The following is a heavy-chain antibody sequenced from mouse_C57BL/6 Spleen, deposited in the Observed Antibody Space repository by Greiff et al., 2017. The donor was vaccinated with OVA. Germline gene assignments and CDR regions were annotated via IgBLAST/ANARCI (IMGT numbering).Heavy chain of an antibody. J-gene: IGHJ2*01. CDR1: GYAFSSSW. CDR3: APTVVARFDY. Sequence: QVQLQQSGPELVKPGASVKISCKASGYAFSSSWMNWVKQRPGKGLEWIGRIYPGDGDTNYNGKFKGKATLTADKSSSTAYMKLSSLTSEDSAVYFCAPTVVARFDYWGQGTTLTVSS. CDR2: IYPGDGDT. D-gene: IGHD1-1*01. V-gene: IGHV1-82*01.